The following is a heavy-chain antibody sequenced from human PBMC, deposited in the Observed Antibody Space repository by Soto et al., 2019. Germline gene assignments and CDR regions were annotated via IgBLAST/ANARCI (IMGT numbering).Heavy chain of an antibody. D-gene: IGHD1-26*01. Sequence: PGGSLRLSCTVSGFMFSNYAMTWVRQAPGKGLEWVSAINPGGENTYYADSLEGRFTISRDNSKNTLYLQMSSLRAEDTAIYYCARQSSYYYYMDVWGKGTTVTVSS. CDR1: GFMFSNYA. CDR3: ARQSSYYYYMDV. J-gene: IGHJ6*03. CDR2: INPGGENT. V-gene: IGHV3-23*01.